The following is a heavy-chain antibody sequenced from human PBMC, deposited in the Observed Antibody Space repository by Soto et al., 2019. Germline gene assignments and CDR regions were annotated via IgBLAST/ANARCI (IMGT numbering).Heavy chain of an antibody. J-gene: IGHJ3*02. CDR1: GGSISSYY. Sequence: SETLSLTCTVSGGSISSYYWSWIRQPPGKGLEWIGYIYYSGSTNYNPSLKSRVTISVDTSKNQFSLKLSSVTAADTAVYYCARLVRYCSGGSCYFTRDTFDIWGQGTMVTVSS. D-gene: IGHD2-15*01. V-gene: IGHV4-59*08. CDR3: ARLVRYCSGGSCYFTRDTFDI. CDR2: IYYSGST.